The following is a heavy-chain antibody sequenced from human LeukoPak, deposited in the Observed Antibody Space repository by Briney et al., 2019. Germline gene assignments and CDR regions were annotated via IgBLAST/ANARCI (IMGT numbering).Heavy chain of an antibody. Sequence: PGGSLRLSCAASGFTFSSFWMSWVRQAPGKGLEWVANIKQDGSEKYYVDSVKGRFTISRDNAKNSLYLQMNSLRAEDTAIYYCARDHGGSYYWLAAFDIWGQGTMVTVSS. CDR2: IKQDGSEK. V-gene: IGHV3-7*01. J-gene: IGHJ3*02. D-gene: IGHD1-26*01. CDR3: ARDHGGSYYWLAAFDI. CDR1: GFTFSSFW.